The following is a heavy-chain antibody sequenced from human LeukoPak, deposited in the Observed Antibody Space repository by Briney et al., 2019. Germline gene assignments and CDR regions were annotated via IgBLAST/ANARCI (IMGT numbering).Heavy chain of an antibody. Sequence: NPSETLSLTCAVYGGSFSGYYRSWIRQPPGKGLEWIGEINHSGSTNYNPSLKSRVTISVDTSKNQFSLKLSSVTAADTAVYYCARGTGIVGATPFDYWGQGTLVTVSS. J-gene: IGHJ4*02. CDR2: INHSGST. D-gene: IGHD1-26*01. V-gene: IGHV4-34*01. CDR3: ARGTGIVGATPFDY. CDR1: GGSFSGYY.